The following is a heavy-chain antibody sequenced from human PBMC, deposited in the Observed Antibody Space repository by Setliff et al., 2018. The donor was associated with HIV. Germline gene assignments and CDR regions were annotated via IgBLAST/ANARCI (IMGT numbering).Heavy chain of an antibody. CDR2: IYHSGST. V-gene: IGHV4-38-2*02. CDR3: ARHRDPPGSRWIFYYYYMDL. Sequence: SETLSLTCTVSGYSISSGYYWGWIRQPPGKGLEWIGSIYHSGSTYYNPSLKSRVTISIDTSKNQVSLRLNSVTAADTGVYYCARHRDPPGSRWIFYYYYMDLWGAGTTVTVSS. D-gene: IGHD6-13*01. CDR1: GYSISSGYY. J-gene: IGHJ6*03.